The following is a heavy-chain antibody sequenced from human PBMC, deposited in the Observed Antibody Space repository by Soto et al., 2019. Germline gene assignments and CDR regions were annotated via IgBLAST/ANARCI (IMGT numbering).Heavy chain of an antibody. Sequence: ASVKVSCKASGYTFTSYYMHWVRQAPGQGLEWMGIINPSGGSTSYAQKFQGRVTMTRDTSTSTVYMELSSLRSEDTAVYYCAREDSRYYDSSGSFDYWGQGTLVTVSS. CDR2: INPSGGST. V-gene: IGHV1-46*01. J-gene: IGHJ4*02. D-gene: IGHD3-22*01. CDR1: GYTFTSYY. CDR3: AREDSRYYDSSGSFDY.